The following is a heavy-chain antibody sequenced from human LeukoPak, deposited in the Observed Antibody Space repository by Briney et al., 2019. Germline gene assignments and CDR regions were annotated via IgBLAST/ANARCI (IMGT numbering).Heavy chain of an antibody. V-gene: IGHV4-39*07. CDR2: IYHSGST. CDR1: GGSISSSSYY. Sequence: SETLSLTCTVSGGSISSSSYYWGWIRQPPGKGLEWIGSIYHSGSTYYNPSLKSRVTISVDTSKNQFSLKLSSVTAADTAVYYCARPRRYCTNGVCYTGYFDYWGQGTLVTVSS. J-gene: IGHJ4*02. D-gene: IGHD2-8*01. CDR3: ARPRRYCTNGVCYTGYFDY.